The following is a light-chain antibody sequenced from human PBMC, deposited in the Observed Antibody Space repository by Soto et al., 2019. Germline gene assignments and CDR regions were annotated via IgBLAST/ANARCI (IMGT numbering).Light chain of an antibody. J-gene: IGLJ2*01. Sequence: QSALTQPASISGSLGQSITISCTGTSSDVGGYNYVSWYQQHPSKAPKLMIYDVDNRPSGVSYRFSGSKSGKTASLTISGLQAEDEADYYCSSYTSSSTVVFGGGTNLTVL. CDR2: DVD. V-gene: IGLV2-14*01. CDR1: SSDVGGYNY. CDR3: SSYTSSSTVV.